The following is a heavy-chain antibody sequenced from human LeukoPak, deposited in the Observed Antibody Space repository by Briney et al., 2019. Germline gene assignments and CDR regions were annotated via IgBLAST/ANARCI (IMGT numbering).Heavy chain of an antibody. V-gene: IGHV3-21*01. CDR3: ARDAAVAGTFTGPLEDGMDV. J-gene: IGHJ6*02. D-gene: IGHD6-19*01. CDR1: GFTFSSYS. Sequence: GGSPRLSCAASGFTFSSYSMNWVRQAPGKGLEWVSSISSSSSYIYYADSVKGRFTISRDNAKNSLYLQMNSLRAEDTAVYYCARDAAVAGTFTGPLEDGMDVWGQGTTVTVSS. CDR2: ISSSSSYI.